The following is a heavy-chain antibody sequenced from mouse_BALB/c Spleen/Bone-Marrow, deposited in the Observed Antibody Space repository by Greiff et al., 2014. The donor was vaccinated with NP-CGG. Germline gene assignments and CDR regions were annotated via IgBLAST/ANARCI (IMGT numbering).Heavy chain of an antibody. CDR1: GYTFTSNW. D-gene: IGHD2-1*01. J-gene: IGHJ4*01. V-gene: IGHV1-87*01. CDR2: IYPGDGDT. Sequence: QVQLQQSGAELARPGASVKLSCKASGYTFTSNWMQWVKQRPGQGLEWIGAIYPGDGDTRYTQKFRGKATLTADKSSNTAYMQLSSLTSEDSAVYFCASPYGNYDAMDYWGQGTSVTVSS. CDR3: ASPYGNYDAMDY.